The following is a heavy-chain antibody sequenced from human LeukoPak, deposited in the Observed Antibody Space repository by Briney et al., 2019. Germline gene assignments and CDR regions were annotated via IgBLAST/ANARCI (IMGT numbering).Heavy chain of an antibody. CDR1: VYTFTVYY. CDR3: ARETDYGDYVPKYYFDF. J-gene: IGHJ4*02. D-gene: IGHD4-17*01. V-gene: IGHV1-2*02. Sequence: SVKVSRKVSVYTFTVYYIHGVRQPPAQGRVGVGGINPNSGDTNYTQKFQDRVTITRDTSISTAHMELSRLRSDDTAVYYCARETDYGDYVPKYYFDFYGRGHLTIVTS. CDR2: INPNSGDT.